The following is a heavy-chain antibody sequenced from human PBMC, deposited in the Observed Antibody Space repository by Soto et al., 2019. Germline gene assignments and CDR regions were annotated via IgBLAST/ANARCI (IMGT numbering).Heavy chain of an antibody. Sequence: GGSLRLSCAASGFTFSNAWMSWVRQAPGKGLEWVGRIKSKTDGGTTDYAAPVKGRFTISRDDSKNTLYLQMNSLKTEDTAVYYCTTAPHIVVVTAVVDYWGQGTLVTVSS. V-gene: IGHV3-15*01. D-gene: IGHD2-21*02. J-gene: IGHJ4*02. CDR2: IKSKTDGGTT. CDR3: TTAPHIVVVTAVVDY. CDR1: GFTFSNAW.